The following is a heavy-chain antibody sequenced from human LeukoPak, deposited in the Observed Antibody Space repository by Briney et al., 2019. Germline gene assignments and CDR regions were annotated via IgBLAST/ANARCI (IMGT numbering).Heavy chain of an antibody. CDR2: SNTDGSST. J-gene: IGHJ3*02. CDR1: GFLFSSYW. D-gene: IGHD3-16*01. CDR3: ASERFGAFDI. V-gene: IGHV3-74*01. Sequence: GGSLRLSCAASGFLFSSYWMHWVRQVPGEGLVWVSLSNTDGSSTRYADSVKGRFTVSRDNAMHMLYLQMNSLRVEDTAVYYCASERFGAFDIWGQGTMVTISS.